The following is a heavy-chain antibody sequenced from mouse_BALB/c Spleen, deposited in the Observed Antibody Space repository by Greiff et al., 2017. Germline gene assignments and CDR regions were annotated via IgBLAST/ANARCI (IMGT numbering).Heavy chain of an antibody. D-gene: IGHD2-4*01. CDR1: GYTFTDYE. CDR2: IDPETGGT. J-gene: IGHJ3*01. CDR3: TRGITSGEWFAY. Sequence: QVQLKESGAELVRPGASVTLSCKASGYTFTDYEMHWVKQTPVHGLEWIGAIDPETGGTAYNQKFKGKATLTADKSSSTAYMELRSLTSEDSAVYYCTRGITSGEWFAYWGQGTLVTVSA. V-gene: IGHV1-15*01.